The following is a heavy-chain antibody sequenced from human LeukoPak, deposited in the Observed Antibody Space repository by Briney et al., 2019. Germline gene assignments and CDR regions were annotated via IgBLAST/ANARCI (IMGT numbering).Heavy chain of an antibody. CDR2: IYTSGST. V-gene: IGHV4-4*09. Sequence: SETLSLTCTVSGGSISSYYWSWIRQPPGKGLEWIGYIYTSGSTNYNPSLKSRFTISVDTSKNQFSLKLSSVTDADTAVYYCARGSDFWSGYLFAYWGQGTLVTVSS. D-gene: IGHD3-3*01. J-gene: IGHJ4*02. CDR1: GGSISSYY. CDR3: ARGSDFWSGYLFAY.